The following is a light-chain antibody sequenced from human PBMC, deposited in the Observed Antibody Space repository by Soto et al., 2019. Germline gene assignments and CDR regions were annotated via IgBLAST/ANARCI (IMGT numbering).Light chain of an antibody. CDR3: QSYDSSLSRYV. Sequence: QSVLTQPPSVSGAPGQRVTISCTGSSSNIGTGYDVHWYQQLPGTAPKLLIYGNTNRPSGVPDRVSGSKSGTSASLAITGLQAEDEADYYCQSYDSSLSRYVFGTGTKLTVL. J-gene: IGLJ1*01. CDR1: SSNIGTGYD. CDR2: GNT. V-gene: IGLV1-40*01.